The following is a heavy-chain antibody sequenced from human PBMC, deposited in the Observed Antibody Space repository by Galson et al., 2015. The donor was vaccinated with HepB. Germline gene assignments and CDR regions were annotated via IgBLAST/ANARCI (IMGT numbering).Heavy chain of an antibody. V-gene: IGHV3-21*01. CDR3: ARAQIQYSSGWYGFDY. D-gene: IGHD6-19*01. CDR2: ISSSSSYI. Sequence: SLRLSCAASGFIFSTYSMNWVRQAPGKGLEWDSSISSSSSYIYYADSVKGRFTISRDNAKNSLYLQMNSLRAEDTAVYYCARAQIQYSSGWYGFDYWGQGTLVTVSS. J-gene: IGHJ4*02. CDR1: GFIFSTYS.